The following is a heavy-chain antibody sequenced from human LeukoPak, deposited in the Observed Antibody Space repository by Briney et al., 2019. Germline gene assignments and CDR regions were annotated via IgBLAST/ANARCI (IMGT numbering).Heavy chain of an antibody. Sequence: GGSLRLSCAASGFSFSNYAMSWVRQAPGKGLEWVSAIRGGGGTIYYTDPVKGRLHISRDNSKNTLYLKMNSLRAEDTAVYYCAKDLSGGYDYFDYWGQGTLVTVSS. CDR1: GFSFSNYA. J-gene: IGHJ4*02. CDR3: AKDLSGGYDYFDY. CDR2: IRGGGGTI. D-gene: IGHD5-12*01. V-gene: IGHV3-23*01.